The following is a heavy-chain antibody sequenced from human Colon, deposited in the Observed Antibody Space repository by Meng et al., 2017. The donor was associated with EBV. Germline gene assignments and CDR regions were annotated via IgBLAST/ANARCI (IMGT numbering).Heavy chain of an antibody. CDR1: GGSGSGYV. CDR2: VSHHGSA. Sequence: QVLLQEVGGGILKTSECVSLNSTVNGGSGSGYVGSWVREPAGKGMEWIGKVSHHGSANYNPSIKRRVTISVDASEKQFSMRLTSVTAADSADYYCARVATTGYKDQWGQGTLVTVSS. J-gene: IGHJ4*02. D-gene: IGHD3-9*01. CDR3: ARVATTGYKDQ. V-gene: IGHV4-34*01.